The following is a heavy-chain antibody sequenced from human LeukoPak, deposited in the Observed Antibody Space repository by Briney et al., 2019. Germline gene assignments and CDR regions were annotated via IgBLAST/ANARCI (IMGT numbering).Heavy chain of an antibody. V-gene: IGHV3-30*18. CDR3: AKIAVASPFFDY. CDR1: GFTFSRNG. Sequence: GRSLRLSRAASGFTFSRNGMHWVRQTPGKGLEWVAVISYDGSNVYYGDSVKGRFTISRDNSKNTLYLQMNSLRAEDTAVYYCAKIAVASPFFDYWGQGTLVTVSS. J-gene: IGHJ4*02. CDR2: ISYDGSNV. D-gene: IGHD6-19*01.